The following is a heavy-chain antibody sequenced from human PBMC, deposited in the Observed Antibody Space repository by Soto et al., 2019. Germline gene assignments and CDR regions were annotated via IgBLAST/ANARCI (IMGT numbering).Heavy chain of an antibody. CDR3: ATSRPYGSGSYRWFDP. D-gene: IGHD3-10*01. CDR2: IYPGDSDT. CDR1: GYSFTSYW. V-gene: IGHV5-51*01. J-gene: IGHJ5*02. Sequence: GESLKISCKGSGYSFTSYWIGWVRQMPGKGLEWMGIIYPGDSDTRYSPSFQGQVTISADKSISTAYLQWSSLKASDTAMYYCATSRPYGSGSYRWFDPWGQGTLVTVSS.